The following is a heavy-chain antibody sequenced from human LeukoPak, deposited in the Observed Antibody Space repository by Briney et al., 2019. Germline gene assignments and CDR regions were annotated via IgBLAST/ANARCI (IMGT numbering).Heavy chain of an antibody. CDR3: ARGREVAGTVDY. CDR2: INPNNGGT. Sequence: ASVKVSCKASGYTFTGYYMHWVRQAPGQGPEWMGWINPNNGGTNYAQKFQGRVTMTRDTSNSTAYMELSRLTSDDTAVYYCARGREVAGTVDYWGQGALVTVSS. J-gene: IGHJ4*02. V-gene: IGHV1-2*02. CDR1: GYTFTGYY. D-gene: IGHD6-19*01.